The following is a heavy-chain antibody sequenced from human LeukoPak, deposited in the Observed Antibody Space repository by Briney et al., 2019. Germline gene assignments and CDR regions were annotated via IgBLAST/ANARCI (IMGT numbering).Heavy chain of an antibody. V-gene: IGHV4-59*12. CDR3: ARERQRGVYYYYGMDV. J-gene: IGHJ6*02. Sequence: SETLSLTCTVSGGSISSYYWSWIRQPPGKGLEWIGYIYYSGSTNYNPSLKSRVTISVDTSKNQFSLKLSSVTAADTAVYYCARERQRGVYYYYGMDVWGQGTTVTVSS. CDR1: GGSISSYY. D-gene: IGHD3-10*01. CDR2: IYYSGST.